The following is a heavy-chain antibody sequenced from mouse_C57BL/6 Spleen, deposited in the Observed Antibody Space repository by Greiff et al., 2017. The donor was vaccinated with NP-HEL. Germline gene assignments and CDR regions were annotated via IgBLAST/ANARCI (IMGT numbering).Heavy chain of an antibody. CDR2: ISSGGDYL. Sequence: EVQGVESGEGLVKPGGSLKLSCAASGFTFSSYAMSWVRQTPEKRLEWVAYISSGGDYLYYADTVKGRFTISRDNARNTLYLQMSSLKSEDTAMYYCTRDQDTTGFAYWGQGTLVTVSA. J-gene: IGHJ3*01. CDR1: GFTFSSYA. CDR3: TRDQDTTGFAY. D-gene: IGHD3-2*02. V-gene: IGHV5-9-1*02.